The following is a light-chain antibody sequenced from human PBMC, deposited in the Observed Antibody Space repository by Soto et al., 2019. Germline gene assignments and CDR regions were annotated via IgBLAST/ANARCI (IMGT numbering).Light chain of an antibody. CDR3: QQWSSVPKT. CDR2: WAS. J-gene: IGKJ1*01. Sequence: DIVMTQSPDSLAVSLGERATINCKSSQSVLYSTNNKNYLAWYQQKPGQPPKLLIYWASTRESGVPDRSSGSGSGTDFTLTISIRQAEDVAVDYCQQWSSVPKTFGQGTKVEIK. V-gene: IGKV4-1*01. CDR1: QSVLYSTNNKNY.